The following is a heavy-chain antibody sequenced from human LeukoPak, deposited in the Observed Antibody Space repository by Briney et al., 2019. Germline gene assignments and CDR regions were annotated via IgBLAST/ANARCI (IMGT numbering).Heavy chain of an antibody. Sequence: GGSLRLSCAASGFTFSSYAMSWVRQAPGKGLEWVSPISGSGGSTYYADSVKGRFTISRDNSKNTLYLQMNSLRAEDTAVYYCAKTAGAARPPYYYYYYMDVWGKGTTVTVSS. CDR1: GFTFSSYA. J-gene: IGHJ6*03. D-gene: IGHD6-6*01. CDR3: AKTAGAARPPYYYYYYMDV. CDR2: ISGSGGST. V-gene: IGHV3-23*01.